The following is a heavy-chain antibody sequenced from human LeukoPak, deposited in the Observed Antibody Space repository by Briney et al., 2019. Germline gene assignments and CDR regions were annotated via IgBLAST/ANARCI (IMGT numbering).Heavy chain of an antibody. Sequence: PSETLSLTCAVSGGSIINSNWWSWVRQAPGKGLEWVSVIYSGGSTYYADSVKGRFAISRDNSKNTLYLQMNSLRAEDTAVYYCAGGYDTYGMDVWGQGTTVTVSS. CDR1: GGSIINSNW. CDR3: AGGYDTYGMDV. CDR2: IYSGGST. J-gene: IGHJ6*02. D-gene: IGHD5-12*01. V-gene: IGHV3-53*01.